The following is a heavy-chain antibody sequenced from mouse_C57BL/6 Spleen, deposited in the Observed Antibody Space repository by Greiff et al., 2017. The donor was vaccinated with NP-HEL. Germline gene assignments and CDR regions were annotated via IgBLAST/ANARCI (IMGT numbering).Heavy chain of an antibody. V-gene: IGHV1-69*01. Sequence: QVQLQQPGAELVMPGASVKLSCKASGYTFTSYWMHWVKQRPGQGLEWIGEIDPSDSYTNYNQKFKGKSTLTVDKSSSTAYMQLSSLTSEDSAVYYCARSYYYGSSYVDAWFAYWGQGTLVTVSA. J-gene: IGHJ3*01. CDR3: ARSYYYGSSYVDAWFAY. D-gene: IGHD1-1*01. CDR2: IDPSDSYT. CDR1: GYTFTSYW.